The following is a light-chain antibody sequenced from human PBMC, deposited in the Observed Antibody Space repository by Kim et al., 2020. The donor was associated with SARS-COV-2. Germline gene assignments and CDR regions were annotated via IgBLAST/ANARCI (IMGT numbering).Light chain of an antibody. Sequence: QSVLTQPPSVSAAPGQKVTISCSGSSSNIGNNYVSWYQQLPGTAPKLLIYDNNKRPSGIPDRFSGSKSGTSATLGITGLQTGDEADYYCGTWDSSPLFVGGTQLTVL. V-gene: IGLV1-51*01. CDR1: SSNIGNNY. CDR2: DNN. J-gene: IGLJ2*01. CDR3: GTWDSSPL.